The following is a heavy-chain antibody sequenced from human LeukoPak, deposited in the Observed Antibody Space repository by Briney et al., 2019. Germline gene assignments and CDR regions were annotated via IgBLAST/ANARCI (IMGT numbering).Heavy chain of an antibody. CDR2: IRSSGSTI. Sequence: GGSLRLSSAAPGYSPSDSYMSWIPQAPGKGLGWVSYIRSSGSTIYYADSEKGRFTISRENAKNSLYLQMNSLRAEDTAVYYCARDLPAMVRGVPDYYYYGMDVWGQGTTVTVSS. V-gene: IGHV3-11*01. J-gene: IGHJ6*02. CDR1: GYSPSDSY. D-gene: IGHD3-10*01. CDR3: ARDLPAMVRGVPDYYYYGMDV.